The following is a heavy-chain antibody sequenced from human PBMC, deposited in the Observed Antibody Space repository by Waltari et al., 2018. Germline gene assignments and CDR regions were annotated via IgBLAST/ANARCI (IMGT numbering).Heavy chain of an antibody. CDR3: ARDRRIAEAGTSDY. D-gene: IGHD6-13*01. Sequence: EVQLVESGGGLVKPGGSLRLSCAASGFTFSSYRMNWVRQAPGKGLEWVSSISSSSSYIYYADSVKGRFTISRDNAKNSLYLQMNSLRAEDTAVYYCARDRRIAEAGTSDYWGQGTLVTVSS. CDR1: GFTFSSYR. CDR2: ISSSSSYI. V-gene: IGHV3-21*01. J-gene: IGHJ4*02.